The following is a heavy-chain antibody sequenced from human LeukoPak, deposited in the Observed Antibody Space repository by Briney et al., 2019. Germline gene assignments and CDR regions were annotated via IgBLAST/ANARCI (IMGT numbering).Heavy chain of an antibody. D-gene: IGHD6-6*01. V-gene: IGHV1-69*05. CDR3: AREGLGSSSSDYYYYMDV. J-gene: IGHJ6*03. CDR1: GGTFSSYA. Sequence: SVTVSCKASGGTFSSYAISWVRQAPGQGLEWMGGIIPIFGTANYAQKFQGRVTITTDESTSTAYMELSSLRSEDTAVYYCAREGLGSSSSDYYYYMDVWGKGTTVTVSS. CDR2: IIPIFGTA.